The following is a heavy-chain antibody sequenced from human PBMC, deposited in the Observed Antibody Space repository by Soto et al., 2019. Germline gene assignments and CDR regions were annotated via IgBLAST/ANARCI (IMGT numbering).Heavy chain of an antibody. Sequence: SETLSLTCTVSGGSISSGGYYWSWIRQHPGKGLEWIGYIYYSGSTYYNPSLKSRVTISVDTSKNQFSLKLSSVTAADTAVYYCARDYLRWGTDSSGYLRWFDPWGQRTLVTVSA. J-gene: IGHJ5*02. CDR1: GGSISSGGYY. D-gene: IGHD3-22*01. CDR3: ARDYLRWGTDSSGYLRWFDP. V-gene: IGHV4-31*03. CDR2: IYYSGST.